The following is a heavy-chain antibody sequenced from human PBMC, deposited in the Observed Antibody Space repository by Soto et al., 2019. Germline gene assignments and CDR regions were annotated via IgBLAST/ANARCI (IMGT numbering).Heavy chain of an antibody. CDR1: GYTFTSYG. Sequence: VKASSKASGYTFTSYGIICVRQDPGQGLEWMGWISAYNGNTNYAQKLQGRVTMTTDTSTSTAYMELRSLRSDDTAVYYCARGIGYSYGNGGAVDPCYFWGQGSRVSVAS. D-gene: IGHD5-18*01. V-gene: IGHV1-18*04. CDR3: ARGIGYSYGNGGAVDPCYF. J-gene: IGHJ4*02. CDR2: ISAYNGNT.